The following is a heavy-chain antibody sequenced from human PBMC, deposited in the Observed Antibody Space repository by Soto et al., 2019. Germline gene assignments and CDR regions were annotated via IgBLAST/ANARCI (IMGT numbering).Heavy chain of an antibody. CDR3: ARIRYSTGNYYFDY. Sequence: SVKVSCKASGGTFSSYASSWVRQAPGQGLEWMGGIIPIFGTANYAQKFQGRVTITADESTSTAYMELSSLRSEDTAVYYCARIRYSTGNYYFDYWGQGTLVTVSS. V-gene: IGHV1-69*13. D-gene: IGHD3-9*01. CDR1: GGTFSSYA. J-gene: IGHJ4*02. CDR2: IIPIFGTA.